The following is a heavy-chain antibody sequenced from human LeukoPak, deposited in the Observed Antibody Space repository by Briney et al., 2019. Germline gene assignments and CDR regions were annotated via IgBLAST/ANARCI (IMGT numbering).Heavy chain of an antibody. D-gene: IGHD3-22*01. V-gene: IGHV3-48*01. CDR2: ISSSGSTI. CDR1: RFTFGSYS. J-gene: IGHJ3*02. Sequence: QPGGSLRLSCAASRFTFGSYSMNWVRQAPGKGLEWVSYISSSGSTIYYADSVKGRFTISRDNAKNSLYLQMNSLRAEDTAVYYCASYYDGSGYFDAFDIWGQGTMVTVSS. CDR3: ASYYDGSGYFDAFDI.